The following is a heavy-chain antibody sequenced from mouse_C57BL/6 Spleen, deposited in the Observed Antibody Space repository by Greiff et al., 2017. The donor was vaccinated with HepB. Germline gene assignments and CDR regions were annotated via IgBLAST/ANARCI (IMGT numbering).Heavy chain of an antibody. CDR2: IRSKSNNYAT. J-gene: IGHJ4*01. CDR1: GFSFNTYA. D-gene: IGHD2-14*01. Sequence: EVQLVESGGGLVQPKGSLKLSCAASGFSFNTYAMNWVRQAPGKGLEWVARIRSKSNNYATYYADSVKDRFTISRDDSESMLYLQMNNLKTEDTAMYYCVRHGGYDRGYAMDYWGQGTSVTVSS. V-gene: IGHV10-1*01. CDR3: VRHGGYDRGYAMDY.